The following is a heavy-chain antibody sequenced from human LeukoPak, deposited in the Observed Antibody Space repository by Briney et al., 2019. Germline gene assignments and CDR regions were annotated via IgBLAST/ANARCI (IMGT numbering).Heavy chain of an antibody. J-gene: IGHJ3*02. D-gene: IGHD3-22*01. Sequence: ASVKVSCKASGYTFTGNYMHWVRQAPGQGLEWMGWINPNSGGTNYAQKFQGRVTMTRDTSISTAYMELSRLRSDDTAVYYCASYDSSGYEGDDAFDIWGQGTMVTVSS. CDR2: INPNSGGT. V-gene: IGHV1-2*02. CDR1: GYTFTGNY. CDR3: ASYDSSGYEGDDAFDI.